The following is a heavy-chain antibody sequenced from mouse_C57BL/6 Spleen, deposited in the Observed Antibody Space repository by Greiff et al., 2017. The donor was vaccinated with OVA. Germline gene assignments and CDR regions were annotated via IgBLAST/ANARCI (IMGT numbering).Heavy chain of an antibody. V-gene: IGHV5-4*01. Sequence: EVQGVESGGGLVKPGGSLKLSCAASGFTFSSYAMSWVRQTPEKRLEWVATISDGGSYTYYPDNVKGRFTISRDNAKNNLYLQMSHLKSEDTAMYYCARDGDDYDYYAMDYWGQGTSVTVSS. CDR3: ARDGDDYDYYAMDY. D-gene: IGHD2-4*01. CDR2: ISDGGSYT. J-gene: IGHJ4*01. CDR1: GFTFSSYA.